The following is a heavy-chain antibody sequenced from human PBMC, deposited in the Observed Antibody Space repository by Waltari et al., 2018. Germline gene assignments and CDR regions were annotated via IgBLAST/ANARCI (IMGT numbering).Heavy chain of an antibody. Sequence: VQLVQSGAEVRKHGASVKVSCKTSGYTFANYWIAWVRRRPGKGLDGMGIIYPGDFDTRYSPSVQGHVTFSVDKSGNTAYLQWSSLKASDTAKYYCARMERDLWSGKDHNMDMDVWGEGTTV. V-gene: IGHV5-51*01. D-gene: IGHD3-3*01. CDR2: IYPGDFDT. J-gene: IGHJ6*03. CDR1: GYTFANYW. CDR3: ARMERDLWSGKDHNMDMDV.